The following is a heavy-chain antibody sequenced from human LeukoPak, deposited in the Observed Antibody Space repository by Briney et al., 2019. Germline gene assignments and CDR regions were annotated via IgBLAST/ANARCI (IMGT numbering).Heavy chain of an antibody. V-gene: IGHV4-4*02. J-gene: IGHJ4*02. CDR3: AKHGGRYFDS. CDR2: TSHDGNV. D-gene: IGHD4-23*01. CDR1: GGSISTNTW. Sequence: SGTLSLTCAVSGGSISTNTWWSRVRQPRGKGLEWIGQTSHDGNVDYTTSLKSRVTISVDKSKNQLSLKLNSVTAADSAVYYCAKHGGRYFDSWGQGTLVTVSS.